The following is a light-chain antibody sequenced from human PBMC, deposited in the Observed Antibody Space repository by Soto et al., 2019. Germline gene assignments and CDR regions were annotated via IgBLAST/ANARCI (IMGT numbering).Light chain of an antibody. J-gene: IGKJ1*01. CDR3: HQYSTYTPRT. CDR1: QCIIIW. Sequence: DIQMTLSTSTLSASVCDRVTITCRASQCIIIWLAWYQQKPGKAPKILIYKASSLESGVPSRFSGSGSGTEFTLTISSLQPDDFATYYCHQYSTYTPRTFGQGTKVDIK. V-gene: IGKV1-5*03. CDR2: KAS.